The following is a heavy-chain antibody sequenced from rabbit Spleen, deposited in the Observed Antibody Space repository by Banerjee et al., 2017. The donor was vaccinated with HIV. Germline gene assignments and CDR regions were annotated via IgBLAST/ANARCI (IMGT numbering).Heavy chain of an antibody. CDR3: ARATGSSFSTYGMDL. CDR1: GFSFCSNDY. V-gene: IGHV1S40*01. J-gene: IGHJ6*01. D-gene: IGHD3-1*01. Sequence: QSLVESGGGLVQPEGSLTLTCKASGFSFCSNDYIFWVRQAPGKELEWITCIAGSSSGFACSATWASGRFTISKTTSSSVTLQMPSLTVADTDTDFCARATGSSFSTYGMDLWGPGTLVTVS. CDR2: IAGSSSGFA.